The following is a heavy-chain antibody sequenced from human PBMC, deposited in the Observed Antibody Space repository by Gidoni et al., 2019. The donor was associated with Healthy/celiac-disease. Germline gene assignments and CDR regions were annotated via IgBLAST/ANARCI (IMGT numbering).Heavy chain of an antibody. CDR3: ARDYKWAAAGLPDSYYYYGMDV. V-gene: IGHV1-69*06. D-gene: IGHD6-13*01. CDR2: IIPIFGTA. CDR1: GGTFSSYA. J-gene: IGHJ6*02. Sequence: QVQLVQSGAEVKKPVSSVKVSCKASGGTFSSYAISWVRQAPGQGLEWMGGIIPIFGTANYAQKFQGRVTITADKSTSTAYMELSSLRSEDTAVYYCARDYKWAAAGLPDSYYYYGMDVWGQGTTVTVSS.